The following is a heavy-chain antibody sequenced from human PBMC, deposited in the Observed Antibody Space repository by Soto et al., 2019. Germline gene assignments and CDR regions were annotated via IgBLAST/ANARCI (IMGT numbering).Heavy chain of an antibody. V-gene: IGHV3-30*18. CDR1: GFTFSSYG. CDR2: ISYDGSNK. Sequence: QVQLLESGGGVVQPGRSLRLSCAASGFTFSSYGMHWVRQAPGKGLEWVAVISYDGSNKYYADSVKGRFTIARDNSKNSMYLQMNSLRAEDTAVYYCAKDRDYYGSGERDSYFDYWGQGTLVTVSS. D-gene: IGHD3-10*01. J-gene: IGHJ4*02. CDR3: AKDRDYYGSGERDSYFDY.